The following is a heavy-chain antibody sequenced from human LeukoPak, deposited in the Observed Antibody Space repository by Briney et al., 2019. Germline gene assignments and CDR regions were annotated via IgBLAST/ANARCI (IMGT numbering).Heavy chain of an antibody. V-gene: IGHV1-18*01. Sequence: GASVKVSCKASGYTLTSYGISWVRQAPGQGLEWMGWISAYNGNTNYAQKLQGRVTMTTDTSTSTAYMELRSLRSDDTAVYYCARALSYWSQNWGSPFDYWGQGTLVTVSS. CDR3: ARALSYWSQNWGSPFDY. D-gene: IGHD7-27*01. CDR1: GYTLTSYG. CDR2: ISAYNGNT. J-gene: IGHJ4*02.